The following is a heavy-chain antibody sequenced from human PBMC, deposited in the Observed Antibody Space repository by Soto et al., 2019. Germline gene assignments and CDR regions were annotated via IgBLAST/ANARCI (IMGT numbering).Heavy chain of an antibody. V-gene: IGHV4-59*01. J-gene: IGHJ5*02. CDR2: VYHSGST. D-gene: IGHD2-8*01. CDR1: GGSISSYY. Sequence: SETLSLTCTVSGGSISSYYWSWIRQPPGKGLEWIGYVYHSGSTNYNPSLKSRVTISVDTSKNQFSLKLSSVTAADTGVYFCARDNGVWGYNWFDPWGQGTLVTVSS. CDR3: ARDNGVWGYNWFDP.